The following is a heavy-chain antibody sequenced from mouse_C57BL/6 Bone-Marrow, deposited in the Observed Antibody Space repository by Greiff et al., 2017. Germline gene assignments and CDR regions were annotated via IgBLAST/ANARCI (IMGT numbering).Heavy chain of an antibody. CDR1: GFTFSSYG. CDR2: ISSGGSYT. V-gene: IGHV5-6*01. Sequence: VQLKQSGGDLVKPGGSLKLSCAASGFTFSSYGMSWVRQTPDKRLEWVATISSGGSYTYYPDSVKGRFTISRDNAKNTLYLQMSSLKSEDTAMYYCARPLFITTVVVPFDYWGQGTTLTVSS. CDR3: ARPLFITTVVVPFDY. D-gene: IGHD1-1*01. J-gene: IGHJ2*01.